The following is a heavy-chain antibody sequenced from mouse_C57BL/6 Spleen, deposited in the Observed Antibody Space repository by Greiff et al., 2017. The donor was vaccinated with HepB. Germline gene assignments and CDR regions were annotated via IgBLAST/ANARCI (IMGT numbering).Heavy chain of an antibody. CDR2: IDPSDSYT. J-gene: IGHJ2*01. CDR3: ARYGVYGSSSYYFHY. CDR1: GYTFTSYW. D-gene: IGHD1-1*01. V-gene: IGHV1-69*01. Sequence: QVQLKQPGAELVMPGASVKLSCKASGYTFTSYWMHWVKQRPGQGLEWIGEIDPSDSYTNYNQKFKGKSTLTVDKASSTCNMQLSSLTSEDSAVYYCARYGVYGSSSYYFHYWGQGTTLPVSS.